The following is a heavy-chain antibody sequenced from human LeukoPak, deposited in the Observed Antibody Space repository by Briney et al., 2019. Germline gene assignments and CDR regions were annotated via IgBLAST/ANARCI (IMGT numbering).Heavy chain of an antibody. Sequence: SETLSLTCAVYGGSFSDYYWTWIRQPPGKGLEWIREINHSGSTTYNPSLKSRVTISVDTSKNQFSLRLSSVTAADTAVYYCARGRSTYNGYSSRHYQWFDPWGQGTLVTVSS. V-gene: IGHV4-34*01. CDR2: INHSGST. CDR1: GGSFSDYY. CDR3: ARGRSTYNGYSSRHYQWFDP. J-gene: IGHJ5*02. D-gene: IGHD6-13*01.